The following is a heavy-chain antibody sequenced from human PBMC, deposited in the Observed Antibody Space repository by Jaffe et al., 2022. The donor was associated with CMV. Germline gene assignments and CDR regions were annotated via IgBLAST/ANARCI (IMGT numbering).Heavy chain of an antibody. V-gene: IGHV3-53*02. D-gene: IGHD6-19*01. Sequence: EVQLVETGGGLIQPGGSLRLSCAASGFTVSSNYMSWVRQAPGKGLEWVSVIYSGGSTYYADSVKGRFTISRDNSKNTLYLQMNSLRAEDTAVYYCARSSVAVAGTFDYWGQGTLVTVSS. J-gene: IGHJ4*02. CDR3: ARSSVAVAGTFDY. CDR2: IYSGGST. CDR1: GFTVSSNY.